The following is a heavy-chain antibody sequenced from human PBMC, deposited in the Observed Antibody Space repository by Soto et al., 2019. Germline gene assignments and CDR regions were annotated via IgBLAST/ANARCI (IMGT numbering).Heavy chain of an antibody. CDR2: INHSGST. V-gene: IGHV4-34*01. D-gene: IGHD2-15*01. J-gene: IGHJ1*01. CDR3: ARVWRSCSGGTCHPAAYFQH. CDR1: GGSFSGYF. Sequence: PSLTCAVYGGSFSGYFWSWVRQPPGKGLEWIGEINHSGSTNYNPSLKSRVTISADTSKNQFSLKLSSVTAADTAVYYCARVWRSCSGGTCHPAAYFQHWGQGNLVTVYS.